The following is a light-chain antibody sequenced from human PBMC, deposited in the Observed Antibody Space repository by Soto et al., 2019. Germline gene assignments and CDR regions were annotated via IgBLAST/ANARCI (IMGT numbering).Light chain of an antibody. CDR1: ESIATW. Sequence: DVHMTQSPSSLSASVGDRVTITCRASESIATWLAWYQQRPGQAPKLLIYDASRLESGVSSRFSGGGSGTEFTLTISGLQPEDFANYYCHQYNSYFGPGTKLEI. CDR3: HQYNSY. V-gene: IGKV1-5*01. CDR2: DAS. J-gene: IGKJ2*01.